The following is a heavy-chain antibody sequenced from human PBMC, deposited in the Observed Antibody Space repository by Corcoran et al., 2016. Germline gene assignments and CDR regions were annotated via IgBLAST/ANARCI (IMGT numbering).Heavy chain of an antibody. CDR1: GGTFSSYA. CDR2: IIPIFGTA. D-gene: IGHD2-2*01. CDR3: ERDRGYGSSTSCYYYYGMDV. Sequence: QVQLVQSGAEVKKPGSSVKVSCKASGGTFSSYAISWVRQAPGQGLEWMGGIIPIFGTANYAQKFQGRVTLTADESTSTDYMGLCSLRSEDTAVYYWERDRGYGSSTSCYYYYGMDVWGQGTTVTVSS. V-gene: IGHV1-69*01. J-gene: IGHJ6*02.